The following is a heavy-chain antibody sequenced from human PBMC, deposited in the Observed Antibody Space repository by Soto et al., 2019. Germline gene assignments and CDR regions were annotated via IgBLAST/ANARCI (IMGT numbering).Heavy chain of an antibody. Sequence: GESLRLSCAASGFTFRSYAISWVRQAPGKGLEWVSAISGSGGSTYYADSVKGRFTISRDNSKNTLYLQMNSLRAGDTAVYYCAKDGRDGYNPWGQGTLVTV. V-gene: IGHV3-23*01. CDR2: ISGSGGST. J-gene: IGHJ5*02. CDR1: GFTFRSYA. D-gene: IGHD5-12*01. CDR3: AKDGRDGYNP.